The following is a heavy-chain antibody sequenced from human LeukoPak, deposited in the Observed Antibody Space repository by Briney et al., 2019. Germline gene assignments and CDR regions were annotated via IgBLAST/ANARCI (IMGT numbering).Heavy chain of an antibody. CDR1: GGSISSGSYY. CDR3: ARGGLLNWFDP. J-gene: IGHJ5*02. V-gene: IGHV4-61*02. Sequence: SQTLSLTCTVSGGSISSGSYYWSWIRQPAGKGLEWIGRIYATGSTNYNPSLKSRVTISVDTSKNQFSLKLSSVTAADTAVYYCARGGLLNWFDPWGQGTLVTVSS. CDR2: IYATGST. D-gene: IGHD1-26*01.